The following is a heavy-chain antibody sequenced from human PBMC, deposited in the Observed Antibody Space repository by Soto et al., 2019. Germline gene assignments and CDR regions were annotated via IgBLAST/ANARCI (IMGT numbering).Heavy chain of an antibody. CDR2: IYYRGNT. V-gene: IGHV4-39*02. D-gene: IGHD2-15*01. CDR1: GGSISSSSYY. Sequence: QLQLQESGPGLVKPSETLSLTCTVSGGSISSSSYYWGWIRQPPGKGLEWIGSIYYRGNTYYNPSLKSRVPISVDTSKNQVSQKLSSVTAADTAVYYCAREGGGYCSGGSCQVDYWGQGTLVTVSS. CDR3: AREGGGYCSGGSCQVDY. J-gene: IGHJ4*02.